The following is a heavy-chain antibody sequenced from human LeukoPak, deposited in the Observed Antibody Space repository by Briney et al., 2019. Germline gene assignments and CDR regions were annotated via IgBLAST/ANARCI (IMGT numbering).Heavy chain of an antibody. V-gene: IGHV4-34*01. D-gene: IGHD3-10*02. CDR2: INHSGST. CDR1: GGSFSGYY. J-gene: IGHJ4*02. Sequence: PSETLSLTCAVYGGSFSGYYWSWIRQPPGKGLEWIGEINHSGSTNYNPSLKSRVTMSVDTSKNQFSLKLSSVTAADTAVYYCAREWSGHPSCFDYWGQGTLVTVSS. CDR3: AREWSGHPSCFDY.